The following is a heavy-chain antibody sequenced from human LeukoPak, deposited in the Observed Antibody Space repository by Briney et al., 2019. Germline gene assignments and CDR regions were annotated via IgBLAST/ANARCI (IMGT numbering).Heavy chain of an antibody. D-gene: IGHD3-3*01. V-gene: IGHV4-38-2*02. Sequence: GSLRLSCTASGFTFGDYAMTWVRQAPGKGLEWIGSIYHSGSTCYNPSLKSRVTISVDTSKNQFSLKLSSVTAADTAGYYCADHYDFWSGLDYWGQGTLVTVSS. CDR3: ADHYDFWSGLDY. J-gene: IGHJ4*02. CDR2: IYHSGST. CDR1: GFTFGDYA.